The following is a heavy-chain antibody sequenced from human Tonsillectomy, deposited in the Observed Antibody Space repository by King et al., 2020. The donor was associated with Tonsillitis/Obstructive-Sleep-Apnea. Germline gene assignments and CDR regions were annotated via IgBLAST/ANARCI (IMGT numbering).Heavy chain of an antibody. J-gene: IGHJ6*03. Sequence: VQLVQSGAEVKKPGASVKVSCKASGYTFSSYGISWVRQAPGQGLEWMGWISTYNGNTNYAQKLQGRVTMTTDTSTSTAYMELRSLRSDDTAVYYCARAYCGGDCSPPYYYSYYMDVWGKGTTVTVFS. V-gene: IGHV1-18*01. CDR2: ISTYNGNT. CDR1: GYTFSSYG. CDR3: ARAYCGGDCSPPYYYSYYMDV. D-gene: IGHD2-21*01.